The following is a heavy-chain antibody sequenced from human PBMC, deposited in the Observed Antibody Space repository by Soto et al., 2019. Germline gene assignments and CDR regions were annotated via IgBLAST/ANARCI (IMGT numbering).Heavy chain of an antibody. Sequence: SETLSLTCAVSGGSISSGGYSWSWIRQPPGKGLEWIGYIYHSGSTYYNPSLKSRVTISVDRSKNQFSLKLSSVTAADTAVYYCARGDYDFWSGYSNNKRDSKSTWLDPCGQGPLVTVSS. J-gene: IGHJ5*02. V-gene: IGHV4-30-2*01. CDR3: ARGDYDFWSGYSNNKRDSKSTWLDP. D-gene: IGHD3-3*01. CDR2: IYHSGST. CDR1: GGSISSGGYS.